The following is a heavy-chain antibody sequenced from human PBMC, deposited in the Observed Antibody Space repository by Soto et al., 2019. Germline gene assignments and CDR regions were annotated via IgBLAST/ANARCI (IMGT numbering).Heavy chain of an antibody. Sequence: ASVKVSCKASGYTFTSSGISWVRQAPGQGPEWMGWISTYNGNTSYAQKFQGRVTMTRDTSTSTVYMELSSLRSEDTAVYYCARDRGYSSSHVFDYWGQGTLVTVSS. V-gene: IGHV1-18*01. J-gene: IGHJ4*02. CDR1: GYTFTSSG. CDR3: ARDRGYSSSHVFDY. CDR2: ISTYNGNT. D-gene: IGHD6-13*01.